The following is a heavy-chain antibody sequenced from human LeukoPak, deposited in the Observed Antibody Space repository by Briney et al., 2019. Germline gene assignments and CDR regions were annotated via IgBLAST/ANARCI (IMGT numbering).Heavy chain of an antibody. CDR1: GFTFSSYE. D-gene: IGHD3-10*01. CDR2: ISSSGSTI. V-gene: IGHV3-48*03. Sequence: GGSLRLSCAASGFTFSSYEMNWVRQAPGKGLEWVSYISSSGSTIYYADSVKGRFTISRDNAQNFLYLQMNDLRAEDTAVYYCARESVPGFGEVSVIDYWGQGTLVTVSS. J-gene: IGHJ4*02. CDR3: ARESVPGFGEVSVIDY.